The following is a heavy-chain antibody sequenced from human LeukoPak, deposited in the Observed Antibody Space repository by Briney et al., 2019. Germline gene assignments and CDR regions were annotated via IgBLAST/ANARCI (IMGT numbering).Heavy chain of an antibody. J-gene: IGHJ4*02. V-gene: IGHV3-48*04. CDR1: GFTFSTYS. D-gene: IGHD4-23*01. Sequence: GGSLRLSCAASGFTFSTYSMNWVRQAPGKGLEWVSYISSSSRTMYYADSVKGRFTISRDNAKKSLYLQMNSLRAEDTAVYYCARDLGLYDYGGNIDYWGQGTLVTVSS. CDR2: ISSSSRTM. CDR3: ARDLGLYDYGGNIDY.